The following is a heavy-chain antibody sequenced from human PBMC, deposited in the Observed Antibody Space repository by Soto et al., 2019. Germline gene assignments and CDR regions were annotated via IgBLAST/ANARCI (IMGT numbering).Heavy chain of an antibody. CDR2: ISYDGSNK. D-gene: IGHD6-25*01. V-gene: IGHV3-30*18. CDR1: GFTFSSYG. Sequence: QVQLVESGGGVVQPGRSLRLSCAASGFTFSSYGMHWVRQAPGKGLEWVAVISYDGSNKYYADSVKGRFTISRDNSKNTVYLQMNSLRAEDTAVYYCAKDLPTAPNYFDYWGQGTLVTVSS. CDR3: AKDLPTAPNYFDY. J-gene: IGHJ4*02.